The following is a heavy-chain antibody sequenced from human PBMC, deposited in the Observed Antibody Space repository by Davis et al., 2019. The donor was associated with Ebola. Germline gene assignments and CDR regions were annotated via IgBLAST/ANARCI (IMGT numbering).Heavy chain of an antibody. Sequence: ESLKISCAASGFTVSNNYMSWVRQSPGHGLEWIGEINYRGKTYYNTALRSRVSLSIDRSKMQYSLRLTSVTAADTAVYYCVTSHQIRGKDCFDYWDQGNLVIVSS. CDR2: INYRGKT. CDR1: GFTVSNNY. D-gene: IGHD6-6*01. V-gene: IGHV4-34*08. CDR3: VTSHQIRGKDCFDY. J-gene: IGHJ4*02.